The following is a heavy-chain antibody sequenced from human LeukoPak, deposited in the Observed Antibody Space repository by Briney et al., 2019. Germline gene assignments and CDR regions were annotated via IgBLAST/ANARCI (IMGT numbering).Heavy chain of an antibody. CDR2: VYYTGTT. Sequence: SETLSLTCTVSGGSITAHYWSWIRQPPGKALEYLGDVYYTGTTYYNPSLNSRVAMTVDTSKNQFSLRLTSVSAADTAVYYCAKFGTYPVHVSYSYYFLDVWGKGTTVTVSS. J-gene: IGHJ6*03. CDR1: GGSITAHY. V-gene: IGHV4-59*11. CDR3: AKFGTYPVHVSYSYYFLDV. D-gene: IGHD1-26*01.